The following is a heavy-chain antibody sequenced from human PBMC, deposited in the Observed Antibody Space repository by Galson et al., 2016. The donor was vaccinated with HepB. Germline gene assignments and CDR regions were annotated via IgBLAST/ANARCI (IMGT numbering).Heavy chain of an antibody. CDR1: GFAFNTYW. CDR3: ARDYRHCSADPM. J-gene: IGHJ4*02. V-gene: IGHV3-7*01. Sequence: SLRLSCAASGFAFNTYWMSWVRHAPGKGLEWVANIKQDASEKYYVDSVKGRFTISRDNSKNALYLQMNSLTADDTAVYYCARDYRHCSADPMGAQGTLVTVSS. D-gene: IGHD2-15*01. CDR2: IKQDASEK.